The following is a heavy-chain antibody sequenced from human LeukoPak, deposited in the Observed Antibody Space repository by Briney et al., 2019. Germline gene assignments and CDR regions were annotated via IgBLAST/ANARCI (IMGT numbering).Heavy chain of an antibody. V-gene: IGHV3-48*04. Sequence: GGSLRPSCAASGLTISSYSMNWVRQAPGKGLQWVSYISSSSSTIYYADSVKGRFTISRDNAKNSLYLQMNSLRAEDTAVYYCARDLGGLTYYYGSGSYWGFDYWGQGTLVTVSS. CDR2: ISSSSSTI. J-gene: IGHJ4*02. CDR1: GLTISSYS. CDR3: ARDLGGLTYYYGSGSYWGFDY. D-gene: IGHD3-10*01.